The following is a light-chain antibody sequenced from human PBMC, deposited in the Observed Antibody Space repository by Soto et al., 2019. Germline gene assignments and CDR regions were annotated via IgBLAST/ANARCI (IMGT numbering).Light chain of an antibody. CDR1: QGVTTN. CDR3: QQYNNWPYS. J-gene: IGKJ5*01. CDR2: DVS. Sequence: DILMTQSPATLSVSPWERATLSCRAGQGVTTNFAWYQQKSGQSPRLLIYDVSIRATGVPARFSGTGSETDFTLTISGLQSEDSAIYFCQQYNNWPYSFGQGTRLEIK. V-gene: IGKV3-15*01.